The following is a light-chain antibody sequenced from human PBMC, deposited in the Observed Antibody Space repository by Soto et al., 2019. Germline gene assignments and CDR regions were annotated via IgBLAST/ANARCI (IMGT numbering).Light chain of an antibody. J-gene: IGKJ1*01. CDR3: QQYNSWTWT. V-gene: IGKV3-15*01. Sequence: EIVMTQSPSTLSTSLGERATLSCRASQSIGTYLAWYQQKPGQSPRLLIYGASTGATGIPSKFSGSGSGTEFTLTISSLQSEDSATYYCQQYNSWTWTFGQGTKVDIK. CDR1: QSIGTY. CDR2: GAS.